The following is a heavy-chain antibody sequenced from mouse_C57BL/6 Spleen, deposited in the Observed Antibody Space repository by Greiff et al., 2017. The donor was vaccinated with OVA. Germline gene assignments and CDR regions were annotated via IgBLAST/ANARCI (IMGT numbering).Heavy chain of an antibody. CDR2: IYPGDGDT. V-gene: IGHV1-82*01. CDR1: GYAFSSSW. D-gene: IGHD3-3*01. J-gene: IGHJ2*01. CDR3: ARFGGGRGGY. Sequence: QVQLKESGPELVKPGASVKISCKASGYAFSSSWMNWVKQRPGKGLEWIGRIYPGDGDTNYNGKFKGKATLTADKSSSTAYMQLSSLTSEDSAVYFGARFGGGRGGYWGQGTTLTVSS.